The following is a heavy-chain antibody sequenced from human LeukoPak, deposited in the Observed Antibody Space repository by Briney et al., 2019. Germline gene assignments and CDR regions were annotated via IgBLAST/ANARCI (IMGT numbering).Heavy chain of an antibody. V-gene: IGHV4-4*09. J-gene: IGHJ6*03. CDR3: ARGLRDEERHYGYYYMDV. CDR1: GDSISGYY. CDR2: FYTSENT. D-gene: IGHD3-22*01. Sequence: SDTLSLTCTVSGDSISGYYGSWIRQPPGKGLEWIGYFYTSENTNYNPSLKSRVTISVDTSKNQFSLKLTSVTAADTAVYYCARGLRDEERHYGYYYMDVWGKGTTVTVSS.